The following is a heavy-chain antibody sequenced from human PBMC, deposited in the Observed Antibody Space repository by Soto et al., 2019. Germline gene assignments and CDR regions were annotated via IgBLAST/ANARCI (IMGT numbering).Heavy chain of an antibody. V-gene: IGHV3-23*01. Sequence: GGSLRLSCAASGFTFSSYAMSWVRQAPGKGLEWVSAISGSGGSTYYADSGKGRFTISRDNSKNTLYLQMNSLRAEDTAVYYCAKLALKYYDILTGYSIVSYFDYWGQGTLVTVSS. J-gene: IGHJ4*02. CDR3: AKLALKYYDILTGYSIVSYFDY. D-gene: IGHD3-9*01. CDR2: ISGSGGST. CDR1: GFTFSSYA.